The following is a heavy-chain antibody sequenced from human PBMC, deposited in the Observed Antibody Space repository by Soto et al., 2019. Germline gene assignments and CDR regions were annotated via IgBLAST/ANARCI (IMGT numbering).Heavy chain of an antibody. V-gene: IGHV1-24*01. CDR2: FDPEDGET. CDR3: ATGLVSVPYIFDS. Sequence: GASVKVSCKVSGYTLTELSMHWVRQAPGKGLEWMGGFDPEDGETIYAQKFQGRVTMTKDTSTDTAYMELSSLRSEDTAVYYCATGLVSVPYIFDSWGQGTLVPVSS. CDR1: GYTLTELS. J-gene: IGHJ4*02. D-gene: IGHD6-19*01.